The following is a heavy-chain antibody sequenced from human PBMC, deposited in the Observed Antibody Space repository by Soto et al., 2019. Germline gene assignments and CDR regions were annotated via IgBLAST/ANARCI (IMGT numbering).Heavy chain of an antibody. D-gene: IGHD1-26*01. V-gene: IGHV3-74*01. CDR3: ARVGVGAYHFDY. J-gene: IGHJ4*02. Sequence: EVQLVESGGGLVQPGGSLRLSCAASEFTFSAYWMHWVRQAPGKGLVWVSRINPDGSTTSYADSVKGRFTISRDNAKNTVYLQVNSLRDEDTAVYNCARVGVGAYHFDYWGQGTLVTVSS. CDR2: INPDGSTT. CDR1: EFTFSAYW.